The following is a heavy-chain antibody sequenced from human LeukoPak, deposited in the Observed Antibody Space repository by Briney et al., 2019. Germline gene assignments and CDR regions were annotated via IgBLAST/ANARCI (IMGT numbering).Heavy chain of an antibody. Sequence: ASVKVSCTASGYTFTSYYMHWVRQAPGQGLEWMGIINPSGGSTSYAQKSQGRVTMTRDTSTSTVYMELSSLRSEDTAVYYCARVVVGATTHFDYWGQGTLVTVSS. CDR1: GYTFTSYY. CDR3: ARVVVGATTHFDY. V-gene: IGHV1-46*01. CDR2: INPSGGST. J-gene: IGHJ4*02. D-gene: IGHD1-26*01.